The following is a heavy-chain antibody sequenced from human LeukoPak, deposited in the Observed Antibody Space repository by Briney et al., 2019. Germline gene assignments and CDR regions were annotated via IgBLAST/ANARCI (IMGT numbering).Heavy chain of an antibody. D-gene: IGHD3-16*02. CDR2: INHSGST. J-gene: IGHJ4*02. V-gene: IGHV4-34*01. CDR1: GGSISSHY. CDR3: ARLYKYYDYVWGSYRQNLFDY. Sequence: PSETLSLTCTVSGGSISSHYWSWIRQPPGEGLEWIGEINHSGSTNYNPSLKSRVTISVDTSKNQFSLKLSSVTAADTAVYYCARLYKYYDYVWGSYRQNLFDYWGQGTLVTVSS.